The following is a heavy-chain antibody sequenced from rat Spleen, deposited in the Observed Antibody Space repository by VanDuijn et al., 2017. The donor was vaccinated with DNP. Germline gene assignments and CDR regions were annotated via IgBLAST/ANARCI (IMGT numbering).Heavy chain of an antibody. CDR3: ATDQGTITAPFDS. CDR1: GYSITSCCR. J-gene: IGHJ2*01. CDR2: VNSAGNT. V-gene: IGHV3-3*01. Sequence: VQLQESGPGLVEPSQSLSLTCSVTGYSITSCCRWTWIRKFPGHKLEWMGSVNSAGNTNYNPSLKSRISITRDTSKNQFFLQVNSVTTEDTATYYCATDQGTITAPFDSWGPGVMVTVSS. D-gene: IGHD1-2*01.